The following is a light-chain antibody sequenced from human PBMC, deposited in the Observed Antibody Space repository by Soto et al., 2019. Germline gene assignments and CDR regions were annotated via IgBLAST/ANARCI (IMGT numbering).Light chain of an antibody. Sequence: EIVLTQSPGTLSLSPGEGATLSCRASQSVSTNFFAWYQQKPGQARRLLIYGASTRATGIPDRFSGSGSGTEFTLTISRLEPEDFAVYYCQQYGRTSWTFGQGTKVEIK. J-gene: IGKJ1*01. CDR2: GAS. CDR1: QSVSTNF. V-gene: IGKV3-20*01. CDR3: QQYGRTSWT.